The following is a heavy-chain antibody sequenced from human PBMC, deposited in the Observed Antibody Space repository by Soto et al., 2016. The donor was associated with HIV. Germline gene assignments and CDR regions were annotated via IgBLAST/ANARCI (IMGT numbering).Heavy chain of an antibody. D-gene: IGHD2-15*01. Sequence: EVQLLESGGGLVQPGGSLRLSCAASGFTFSSYAMNWVRQAPGQGLEWVSAISASGGSTYYADSVKGRFTISRDNFKNTLYLQMNSLRAEDTAVYYCVKWGYCRAGTCSKAFPLDYVGPGTLVHRLL. V-gene: IGHV3-23*01. CDR2: ISASGGST. CDR1: GFTFSSYA. J-gene: IGHJ4*02. CDR3: VKWGYCRAGTCSKAFPLDY.